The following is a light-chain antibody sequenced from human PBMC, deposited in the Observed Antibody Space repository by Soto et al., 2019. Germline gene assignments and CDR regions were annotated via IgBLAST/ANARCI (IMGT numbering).Light chain of an antibody. CDR3: QHYDSLPIT. CDR1: QSVSRN. V-gene: IGKV3-20*01. Sequence: ETVMTQSPGTLSLSPGDGATLSCRASQSVSRNLAWYQQIPGQPPRLLIYGASSRATGIPDRFSGSGSGTDFTLTISRLEPEDFAVFYCQHYDSLPITFGQGTRLEI. CDR2: GAS. J-gene: IGKJ5*01.